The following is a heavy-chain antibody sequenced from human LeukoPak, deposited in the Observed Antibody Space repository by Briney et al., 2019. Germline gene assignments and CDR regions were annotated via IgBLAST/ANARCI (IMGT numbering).Heavy chain of an antibody. Sequence: GGSLRLSCAASGFTFSSYSMNWVRQAPGKGLEWVSSISSSSSYIYYADSVKGRFTISRDNAKNSLYLQMNSLRAEDTAVYYCARDTETAASGSYFDYWGQGTLVTVSS. V-gene: IGHV3-21*01. CDR1: GFTFSSYS. D-gene: IGHD5-18*01. J-gene: IGHJ4*02. CDR2: ISSSSSYI. CDR3: ARDTETAASGSYFDY.